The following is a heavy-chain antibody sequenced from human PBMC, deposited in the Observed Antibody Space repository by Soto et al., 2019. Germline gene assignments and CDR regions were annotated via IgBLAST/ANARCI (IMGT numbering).Heavy chain of an antibody. CDR2: INPNGGGT. Sequence: QVQLVQSGAEMKKPGASVKVSCEASGYTFTAYYIHWVRQAPGQGLEWMGWINPNGGGTKYAQKFQGRVTMTRDTFINTAYMELTRLTSDQTARHSCARAVHRMIQGVRSRVDQWGQGTLCSVAS. CDR3: ARAVHRMIQGVRSRVDQ. J-gene: IGHJ4*02. D-gene: IGHD3-16*01. V-gene: IGHV1-2*02. CDR1: GYTFTAYY.